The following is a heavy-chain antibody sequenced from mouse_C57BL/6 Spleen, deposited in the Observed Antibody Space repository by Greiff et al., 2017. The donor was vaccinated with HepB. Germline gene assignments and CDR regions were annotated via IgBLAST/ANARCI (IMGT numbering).Heavy chain of an antibody. CDR3: ARSRNYDLAY. CDR1: GYAFSSSW. V-gene: IGHV1-82*01. D-gene: IGHD1-1*01. CDR2: IYPGDGDT. J-gene: IGHJ3*01. Sequence: QVQLKESGPELVKPGASVKISCKASGYAFSSSWMNWVKQRPGKGLEWIGRIYPGDGDTNYNGKFKGKATLTADKSSSTAYMQLSSLTSEDSAVYFCARSRNYDLAYWGQGTLVTVSA.